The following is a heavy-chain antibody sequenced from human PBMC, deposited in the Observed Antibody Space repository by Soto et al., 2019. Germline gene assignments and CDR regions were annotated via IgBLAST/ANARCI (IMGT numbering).Heavy chain of an antibody. Sequence: EVHLVETGGGLIQPGGSLRLSCAPSGVSVSDSYMSWVRQAPGKGLEWVSVIYRDGSTCYADSLKGRFTISRDNSRNTLFLQMNSLRDEDTAVYYCVRGHYAGGGYWGRGTLVTVSS. V-gene: IGHV3-53*02. J-gene: IGHJ4*02. CDR1: GVSVSDSY. CDR2: IYRDGST. CDR3: VRGHYAGGGY. D-gene: IGHD3-16*01.